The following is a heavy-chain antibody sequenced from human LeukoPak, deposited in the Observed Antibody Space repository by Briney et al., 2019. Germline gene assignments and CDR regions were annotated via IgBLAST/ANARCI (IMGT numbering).Heavy chain of an antibody. CDR1: GYTFTDYG. Sequence: ASVKVSCKASGYTFTDYGMHWVRQAPGQRLEWMAWINAGNGNAKYSQKFQGRVTITRDTSASTAYMELSSLRSEDTAVYYCARGGAILYNWNDPSAFDIWGQGTMVTVSS. V-gene: IGHV1-3*01. J-gene: IGHJ3*02. CDR3: ARGGAILYNWNDPSAFDI. D-gene: IGHD1-1*01. CDR2: INAGNGNA.